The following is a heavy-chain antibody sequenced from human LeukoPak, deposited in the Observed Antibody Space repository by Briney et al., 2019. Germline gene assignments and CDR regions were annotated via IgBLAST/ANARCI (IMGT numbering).Heavy chain of an antibody. CDR1: GFTFSSYA. D-gene: IGHD1-26*01. CDR3: ARGSGSYYGPFDY. CDR2: ISGSGGST. Sequence: GGSLRLSCAASGFTFSSYAMSWVRQAPGKGLEWVSAISGSGGSTYYADSVKGRFTISRDNSKNTLYLQMNSLRAEDTAVYYCARGSGSYYGPFDYWGQGTLVTVSS. J-gene: IGHJ4*02. V-gene: IGHV3-23*01.